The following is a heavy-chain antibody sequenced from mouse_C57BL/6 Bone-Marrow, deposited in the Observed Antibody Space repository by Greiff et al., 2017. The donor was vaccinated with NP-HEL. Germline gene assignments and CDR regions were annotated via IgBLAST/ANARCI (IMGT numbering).Heavy chain of an antibody. Sequence: QVQLQQSGAELARPGASVKLSCKASGYTFTSYGISWVKQRTGQGLEWIGEIYPRSGNTYYNEKFKGKATLTADKSSSTAYMDLRSLTSEDSAVYFCARPRLYAMDYWGQGTSVTVSS. V-gene: IGHV1-81*01. CDR1: GYTFTSYG. CDR3: ARPRLYAMDY. J-gene: IGHJ4*01. CDR2: IYPRSGNT. D-gene: IGHD1-2*01.